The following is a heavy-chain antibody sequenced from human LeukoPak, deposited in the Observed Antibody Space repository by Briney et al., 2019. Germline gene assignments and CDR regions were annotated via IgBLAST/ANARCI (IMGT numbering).Heavy chain of an antibody. V-gene: IGHV3-7*01. CDR3: ARDIEAAGLFFDY. D-gene: IGHD6-13*01. J-gene: IGHJ4*02. CDR2: VKYDGSEK. CDR1: GFTFSSYW. Sequence: GGSLRLSCAASGFTFSSYWVSWVRQAPGKGLEWVANVKYDGSEKDYVDSVKGRFTISRDNAKNSLYLRMNSLRAEDTAVYYCARDIEAAGLFFDYWGQGTLVTVSS.